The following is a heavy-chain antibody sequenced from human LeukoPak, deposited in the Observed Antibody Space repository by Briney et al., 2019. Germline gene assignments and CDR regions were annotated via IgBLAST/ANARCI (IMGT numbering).Heavy chain of an antibody. D-gene: IGHD5-12*01. J-gene: IGHJ4*02. V-gene: IGHV1-8*01. CDR2: MNPNSGNT. CDR3: ARGGRYSGYGHGID. CDR1: GYTFTSYD. Sequence: ASVTVSYKASGYTFTSYDINRVRQAPGQGIERMGWMNPNSGNTGYAQKFQGRVTMTRNTSISTAYMELSSLRSEDTAVYYCARGGRYSGYGHGIDWGQGTLVTVSS.